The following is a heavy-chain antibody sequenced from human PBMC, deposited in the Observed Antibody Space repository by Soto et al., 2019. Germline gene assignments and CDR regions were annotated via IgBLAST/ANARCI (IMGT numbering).Heavy chain of an antibody. D-gene: IGHD3-3*01. V-gene: IGHV3-13*01. CDR3: ARDRLDFWSGYYWDYYYCYGMDV. Sequence: WWSLRLSCAASGFTFSSYDMHLVRQATGKGLEWVSAIGTAGDTYYPGSVKGRFTISRENAKNSLYLQMNSLRAEDTAVYYCARDRLDFWSGYYWDYYYCYGMDVWGQGTTVTVSS. J-gene: IGHJ6*02. CDR2: IGTAGDT. CDR1: GFTFSSYD.